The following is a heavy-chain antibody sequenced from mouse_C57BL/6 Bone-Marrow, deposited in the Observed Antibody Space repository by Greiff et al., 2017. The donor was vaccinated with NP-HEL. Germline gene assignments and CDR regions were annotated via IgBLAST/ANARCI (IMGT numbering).Heavy chain of an antibody. J-gene: IGHJ3*01. V-gene: IGHV4-1*01. Sequence: AAEGVDFSRYWMSWVRRAPGKGLEWIGEINPDSSTINYAPSLKDKFIISRDNAKNTLYLQMSKVRSEDTALYYCAAMVRAWFAYWGQGTLVTVSA. D-gene: IGHD2-2*01. CDR3: AAMVRAWFAY. CDR2: INPDSSTI. CDR1: GVDFSRYW.